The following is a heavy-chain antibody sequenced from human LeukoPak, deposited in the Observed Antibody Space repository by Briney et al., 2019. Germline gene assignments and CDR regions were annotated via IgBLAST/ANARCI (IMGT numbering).Heavy chain of an antibody. V-gene: IGHV3-48*03. CDR1: GFTFSSYE. CDR2: ISSSGSTI. Sequence: GGSLRLSCAASGFTFSSYEMNWVRQAPGKGLEWVSYISSSGSTIYYADSVKGRFTISRDNAKNSLYLQMNSLRAEDTAVYYCARASSGRGYYYYMDAWGKGTTVTVSS. D-gene: IGHD6-19*01. CDR3: ARASSGRGYYYYMDA. J-gene: IGHJ6*03.